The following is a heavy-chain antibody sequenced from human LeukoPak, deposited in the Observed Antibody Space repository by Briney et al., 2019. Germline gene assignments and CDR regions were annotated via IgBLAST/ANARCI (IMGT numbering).Heavy chain of an antibody. D-gene: IGHD3-10*01. V-gene: IGHV1-18*01. CDR2: ISAYNGNT. J-gene: IGHJ5*02. CDR1: GYTFTSYG. Sequence: GASVKVSCKASGYTFTSYGISWVRQAPGQGLEWMGWISAYNGNTNYAQKLQGRVTMTRDTSTSTVYMELSSLRSEDTAVYYCARDGSGSYYKNWFDPWGQGTLVTVSS. CDR3: ARDGSGSYYKNWFDP.